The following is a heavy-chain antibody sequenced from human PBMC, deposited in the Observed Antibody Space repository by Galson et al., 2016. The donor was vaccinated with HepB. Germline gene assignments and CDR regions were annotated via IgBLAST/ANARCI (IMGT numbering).Heavy chain of an antibody. V-gene: IGHV3-7*03. CDR1: GFAFSSSW. J-gene: IGHJ4*02. CDR2: INQHGGEK. Sequence: SLRLSCAASGFAFSSSWMNWIRQAPGKGLEWVANINQHGGEKYYVDSVKGRFTISRDNTDNLMYLQMNSLRADDTAVYYCATSVVGPYTRMFDYWGKGTLVTVSS. CDR3: ATSVVGPYTRMFDY. D-gene: IGHD2-15*01.